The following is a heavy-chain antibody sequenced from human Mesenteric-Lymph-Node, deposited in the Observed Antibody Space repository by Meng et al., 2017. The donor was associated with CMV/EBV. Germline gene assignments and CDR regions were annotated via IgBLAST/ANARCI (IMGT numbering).Heavy chain of an antibody. D-gene: IGHD1-26*01. CDR3: TRRHLVGGNYYYYGVDV. CDR1: GFTFSGSA. J-gene: IGHJ6*02. CDR2: IRSKANSYAT. V-gene: IGHV3-73*01. Sequence: GESLKISCAASGFTFSGSAMHWVRQASGKGLEWVGRIRSKANSYATAYAASVKGRFTISRDDSKNTAYLQMNSLKTEDTAVYHCTRRHLVGGNYYYYGVDVWGQGTTVTVSS.